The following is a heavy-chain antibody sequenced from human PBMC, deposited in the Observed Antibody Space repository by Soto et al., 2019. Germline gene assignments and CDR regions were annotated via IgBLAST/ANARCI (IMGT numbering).Heavy chain of an antibody. CDR2: IIPIFGTT. CDR1: GGTFSSYA. V-gene: IGHV1-69*01. Sequence: QVQLVQSGADVKKPGSSLKVSCKASGGTFSSYAISWVRQAPGQGLEWMGGIIPIFGTTNYAQKFQGRFTITADESTSTAYMELSSLRSEDTAVYYCAIGWAVAGTRIDQYYYGMDIWGQGTTVTVSS. CDR3: AIGWAVAGTRIDQYYYGMDI. J-gene: IGHJ6*02. D-gene: IGHD6-19*01.